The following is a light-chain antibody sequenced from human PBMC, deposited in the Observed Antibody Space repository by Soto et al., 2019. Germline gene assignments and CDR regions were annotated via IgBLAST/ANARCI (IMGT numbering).Light chain of an antibody. CDR2: AAS. V-gene: IGKV1-17*03. CDR3: QHYNSYSEA. Sequence: DVQMTQSPSAMSASVGDRVTITCRASQGISTSLAWFQLKPGKVPKRLIYAASILQSGVPSRFSGSGSGTEFTLTISSLQPDDFATYYCQHYNSYSEAFGQGTKVELK. J-gene: IGKJ1*01. CDR1: QGISTS.